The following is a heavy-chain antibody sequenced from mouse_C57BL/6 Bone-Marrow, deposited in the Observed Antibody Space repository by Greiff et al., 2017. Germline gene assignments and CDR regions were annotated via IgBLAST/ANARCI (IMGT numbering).Heavy chain of an antibody. CDR3: ARHEDLSHYYGSSYLYAMDY. V-gene: IGHV1-62-2*01. J-gene: IGHJ4*01. D-gene: IGHD1-1*01. CDR1: GYTFTEYT. Sequence: QVQLKQSGAELVKPGASVKLSCKASGYTFTEYTIHWVKQRSGQGLEWIGWFYPGSGSIKYNEKFKDKATLTADKSSSTVYMELSRLTSEDSAVYFCARHEDLSHYYGSSYLYAMDYWGQGTSVTVSS. CDR2: FYPGSGSI.